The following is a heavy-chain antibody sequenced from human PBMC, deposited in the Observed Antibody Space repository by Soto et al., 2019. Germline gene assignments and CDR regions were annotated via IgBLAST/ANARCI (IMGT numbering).Heavy chain of an antibody. Sequence: GASEKVSCKASGVTFSSYAISWVRQAPGQGLEWMGGIIPIFGTANYAQKFQGRVTITADESTSTAYMELSSLRSEDTAVYYCARDIAAGTFDYWGQGTLVTVSS. J-gene: IGHJ4*02. CDR3: ARDIAAGTFDY. V-gene: IGHV1-69*13. CDR2: IIPIFGTA. D-gene: IGHD6-13*01. CDR1: GVTFSSYA.